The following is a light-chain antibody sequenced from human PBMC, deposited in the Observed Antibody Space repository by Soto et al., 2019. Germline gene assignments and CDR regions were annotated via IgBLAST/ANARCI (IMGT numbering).Light chain of an antibody. V-gene: IGKV1-13*02. Sequence: AIQLTQSPSSLYASVGDRVIITCRASQGVGRALAWYQQKPGKSPKLLIYDASILATGAPARFSGSGSGTDFTLTISTLQPEDFATYYCQQFNGDPSFGQGTRLDIK. CDR2: DAS. J-gene: IGKJ5*01. CDR3: QQFNGDPS. CDR1: QGVGRA.